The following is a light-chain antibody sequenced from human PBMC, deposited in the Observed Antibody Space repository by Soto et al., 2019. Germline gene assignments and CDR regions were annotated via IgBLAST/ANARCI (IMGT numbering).Light chain of an antibody. V-gene: IGKV2-28*01. CDR2: MGF. CDR1: QSLLNRNGQNC. CDR3: MQALESPPT. Sequence: DIVMTQSPLSLPVTPGEPASISCRSSQSLLNRNGQNCLDWYLQKPGQSPQLLIHMGFIRASGVPDRFSGSASGTYSTLTISRVEAEDVGVYYCMQALESPPTFGGGTKVEIK. J-gene: IGKJ4*01.